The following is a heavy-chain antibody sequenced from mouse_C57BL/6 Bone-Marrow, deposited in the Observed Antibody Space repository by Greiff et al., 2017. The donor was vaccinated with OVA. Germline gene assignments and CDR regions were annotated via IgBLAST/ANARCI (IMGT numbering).Heavy chain of an antibody. CDR3: ERGAY. V-gene: IGHV1-80*01. CDR1: GYAFSSYW. CDR2: IYPGDGDT. J-gene: IGHJ3*01. Sequence: VQLPPSGAELVKPGASVQISCHASGYAFSSYWMNWVKQRPGKGLEWLGQIYPGDGDTNYNGKCKGKATLTADKSSSTAYMPLSSLTSEDSAVYVSERGAYWGQGTLVTGS.